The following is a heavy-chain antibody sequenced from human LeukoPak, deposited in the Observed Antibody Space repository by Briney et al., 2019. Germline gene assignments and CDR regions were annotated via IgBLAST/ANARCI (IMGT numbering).Heavy chain of an antibody. CDR1: GFPFSAYS. CDR2: ISGRSAYV. D-gene: IGHD3-22*01. Sequence: GGSLRLSCAASGFPFSAYSMEWVRRAPGEGLEWVSSISGRSAYVYYADSVKGRFTVSRNNAKNSLYLKMSSLRAEDTADYYCAKAYYDSSGYSYYFDYWGQGTQVTVSS. V-gene: IGHV3-21*01. CDR3: AKAYYDSSGYSYYFDY. J-gene: IGHJ4*02.